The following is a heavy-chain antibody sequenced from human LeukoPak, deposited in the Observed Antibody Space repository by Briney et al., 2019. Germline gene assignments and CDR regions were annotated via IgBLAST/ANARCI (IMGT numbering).Heavy chain of an antibody. CDR1: GFTFSSYG. Sequence: PGGTLRLSCAASGFTFSSYGMSWVRQAPGQGLEWVSYISSSRSYIYYADSVKGRFTISRDNAKNSLYLKMNSLRAEDTAVYYCARDRDGYDILTGHYYYYMDVWGKGTTVTISS. CDR3: ARDRDGYDILTGHYYYYMDV. CDR2: ISSSRSYI. D-gene: IGHD3-9*01. J-gene: IGHJ6*03. V-gene: IGHV3-21*01.